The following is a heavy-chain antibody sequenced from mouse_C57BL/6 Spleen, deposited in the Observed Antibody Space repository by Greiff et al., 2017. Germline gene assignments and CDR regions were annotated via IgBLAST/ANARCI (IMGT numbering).Heavy chain of an antibody. Sequence: QVQLQQSGAELVRPGASVTLSCKASGYTFTDYEMHWVKQTPVHGLEWIGAIDPETGGTAYNQKFKGKAILTADKSASTAYMELRSLTSEDSAVYYCTRKEGAMDYWGQGTSVTVSS. CDR1: GYTFTDYE. V-gene: IGHV1-15*01. J-gene: IGHJ4*01. CDR3: TRKEGAMDY. CDR2: IDPETGGT.